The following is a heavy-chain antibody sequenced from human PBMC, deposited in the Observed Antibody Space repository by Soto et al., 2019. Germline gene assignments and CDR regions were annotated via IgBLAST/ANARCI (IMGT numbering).Heavy chain of an antibody. Sequence: PGGSLRLSCAASGFTFSGSAMHWVRQASGKGLEWVGRIRSKANRYATAYAASVKGRFTISRDDSKNTAYLQMNSLKTEDTAVYYCTGGLPPLDFWGQGTLVPVSP. J-gene: IGHJ4*02. CDR1: GFTFSGSA. CDR3: TGGLPPLDF. CDR2: IRSKANRYAT. V-gene: IGHV3-73*01. D-gene: IGHD4-17*01.